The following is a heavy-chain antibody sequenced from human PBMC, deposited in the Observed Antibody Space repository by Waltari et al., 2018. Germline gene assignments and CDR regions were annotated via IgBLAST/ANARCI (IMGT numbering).Heavy chain of an antibody. CDR1: DGSFRGYL. CDR2: INRDGSN. D-gene: IGHD3-10*01. Sequence: QVQLQQWGAGLLKPSETLSLTCAVYDGSFRGYLWSWLRQSPGKGLEWIGQINRDGSNIYNPSLKSRVAMSVDTLKSQISLRLTSVTAADAAVYYCARVGDYHGSGRFGLDVWGQGTRVTVSS. J-gene: IGHJ6*02. CDR3: ARVGDYHGSGRFGLDV. V-gene: IGHV4-34*01.